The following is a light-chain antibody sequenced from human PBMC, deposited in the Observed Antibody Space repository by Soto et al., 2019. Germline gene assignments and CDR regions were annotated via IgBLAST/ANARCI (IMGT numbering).Light chain of an antibody. CDR1: QSVTSDY. J-gene: IGKJ5*01. CDR2: GAS. V-gene: IGKV3D-20*02. Sequence: EIVLAQSPGTLSLSPGERATLSCRASQSVTSDYLAWYQQKPGQAPRLLIHGASSRATGIPARFSGSGSGTDFTLTISSLEPEDFAIYYCQQRQYWPPITSGQGTRLE. CDR3: QQRQYWPPIT.